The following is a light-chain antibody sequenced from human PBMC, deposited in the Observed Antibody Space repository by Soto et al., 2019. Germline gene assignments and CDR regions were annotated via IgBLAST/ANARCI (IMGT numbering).Light chain of an antibody. CDR3: QQRSSWPLT. CDR2: DAS. V-gene: IGKV3-11*01. J-gene: IGKJ5*01. Sequence: EIVLTQSPATLSLSPGERATLSCRASQSVSRSLAWYQQKPGQAPRLLVYDASTRATGIPARFSGSGSGTDFTLSISSLQPEDFAVYCCQQRSSWPLTFGQGTRLEIK. CDR1: QSVSRS.